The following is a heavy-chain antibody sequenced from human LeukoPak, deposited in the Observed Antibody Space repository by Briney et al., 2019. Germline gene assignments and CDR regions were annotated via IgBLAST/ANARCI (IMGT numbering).Heavy chain of an antibody. CDR1: GFTFSSYS. CDR2: ISSSSTII. J-gene: IGHJ4*02. V-gene: IGHV3-48*04. Sequence: GGSLRLSCAASGFTFSSYSMNWVRQAPGKGLEGVSYISSSSTIIYYADSVKGRFTISRDNAKNSLYLQMHSLRAEDTAVYYCAKGVTGTTWWGQGTLVTVSS. D-gene: IGHD1-7*01. CDR3: AKGVTGTTW.